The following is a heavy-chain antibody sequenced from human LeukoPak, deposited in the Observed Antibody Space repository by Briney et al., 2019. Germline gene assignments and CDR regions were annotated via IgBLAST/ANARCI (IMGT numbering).Heavy chain of an antibody. CDR2: ISLSSGTK. CDR1: GFTFSSYT. Sequence: GGSLRLSCAASGFTFSSYTMNWVRQAPGEGLEWISHISLSSGTKTYADSLKGRFTISRDNAKNSLYLQMNSLRAEDTAVYYCARGPLVEVSVDNWFDPWGQGTLVTVSS. J-gene: IGHJ5*02. D-gene: IGHD2-8*02. CDR3: ARGPLVEVSVDNWFDP. V-gene: IGHV3-48*04.